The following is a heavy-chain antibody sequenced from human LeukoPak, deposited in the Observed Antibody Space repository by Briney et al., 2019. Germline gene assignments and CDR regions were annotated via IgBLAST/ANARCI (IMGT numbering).Heavy chain of an antibody. Sequence: GGSLRLSCAASGFTVSSNYMSWVRQAPGKGLEWVSVIYSSGMTYYADSVKGRFTISRDNYTNTLYLHMNSLIVADTAVYYCARDLYGVSHDYWGQGTLVTVSS. D-gene: IGHD4-17*01. V-gene: IGHV3-53*01. CDR2: IYSSGMT. J-gene: IGHJ4*02. CDR1: GFTVSSNY. CDR3: ARDLYGVSHDY.